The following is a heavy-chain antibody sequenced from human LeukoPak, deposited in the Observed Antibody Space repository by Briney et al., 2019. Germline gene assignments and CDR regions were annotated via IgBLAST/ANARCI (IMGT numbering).Heavy chain of an antibody. CDR3: ARAAPDYGGENFDY. CDR1: GFTVSSNY. D-gene: IGHD4-23*01. J-gene: IGHJ4*02. V-gene: IGHV3-66*01. Sequence: GGSLRLSCAASGFTVSSNYMSWVRQAPGKGLEWVSVIYSGGSTYYADSVKGRFTISRDNSKNTLYLQMNSLRAEDTAVYYCARAAPDYGGENFDYWGQGTLVTVSS. CDR2: IYSGGST.